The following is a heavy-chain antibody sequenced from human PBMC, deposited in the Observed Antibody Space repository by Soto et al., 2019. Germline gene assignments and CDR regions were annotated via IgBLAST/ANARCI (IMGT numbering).Heavy chain of an antibody. J-gene: IGHJ4*02. D-gene: IGHD6-19*01. CDR1: GFNFGSYS. V-gene: IGHV3-21*01. Sequence: GGSHRLSSTASGFNFGSYSMNWVRQAPGKGLEWVSSISSSSSYIYYADSVKGRFTISRDNAKNSLYLQMNSLRAEDTAVYYCARDRKPSEWLGINYWSQGTLVTVSS. CDR2: ISSSSSYI. CDR3: ARDRKPSEWLGINY.